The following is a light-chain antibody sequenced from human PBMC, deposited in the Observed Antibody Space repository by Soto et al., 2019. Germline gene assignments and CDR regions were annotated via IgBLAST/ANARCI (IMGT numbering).Light chain of an antibody. Sequence: DIQMTQSPSTLSASVGDRVTITCRASQSISSWLAWYQQKPGKAPKVLIYDASSLESGVPSRFSGSGSWTEFTLTISSLQPDDFATYYCQQYNSYSPTFGQGTKVEIK. CDR1: QSISSW. J-gene: IGKJ1*01. CDR2: DAS. V-gene: IGKV1-5*01. CDR3: QQYNSYSPT.